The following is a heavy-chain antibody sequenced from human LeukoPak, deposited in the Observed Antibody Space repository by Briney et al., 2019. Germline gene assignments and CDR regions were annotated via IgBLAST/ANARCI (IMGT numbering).Heavy chain of an antibody. D-gene: IGHD3-10*02. CDR1: GFTFSTYS. CDR2: ISSSSIYI. J-gene: IGHJ6*04. Sequence: GGSLRLSYAASGFTFSTYSMNWVRQAPGKRLEWVSSISSSSIYIYYADSVKGRFTISRDNAKNSLYLQMNSLRAEDTAVYYCAELGITMIGGVWGKGTTVTISS. V-gene: IGHV3-21*01. CDR3: AELGITMIGGV.